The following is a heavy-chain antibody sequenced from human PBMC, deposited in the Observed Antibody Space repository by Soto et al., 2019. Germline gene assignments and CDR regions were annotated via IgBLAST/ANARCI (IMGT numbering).Heavy chain of an antibody. Sequence: EVQLVESGGGLVKPGGSLRLSCAASGFTFSSYSMNWVRQAPGKGLEWVSSISSSSSYIYYADSEKGRFTISRDNAKNSLYLQMNSLRAEDTAVYYCARGWLQSDWYFDLWGRGTLVTVSS. CDR2: ISSSSSYI. V-gene: IGHV3-21*01. CDR3: ARGWLQSDWYFDL. CDR1: GFTFSSYS. D-gene: IGHD5-12*01. J-gene: IGHJ2*01.